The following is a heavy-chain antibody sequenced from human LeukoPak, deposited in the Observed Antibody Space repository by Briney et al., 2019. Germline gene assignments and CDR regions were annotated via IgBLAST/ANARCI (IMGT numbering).Heavy chain of an antibody. Sequence: GGSLRLSCEASGFAFSSFWASWVRQAPGKGLEWVANINQDGNSQNYVDSVRGRFTISKDNAKNSVYLQMNSLRAEDTAVYYCARSLWPEDYWGQGILVTASS. J-gene: IGHJ4*02. CDR3: ARSLWPEDY. V-gene: IGHV3-7*01. CDR1: GFAFSSFW. CDR2: INQDGNSQ. D-gene: IGHD2-21*01.